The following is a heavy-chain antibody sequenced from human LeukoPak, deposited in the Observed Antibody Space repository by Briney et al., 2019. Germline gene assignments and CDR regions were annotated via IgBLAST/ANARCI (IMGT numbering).Heavy chain of an antibody. CDR3: AKGPHRVVVVVALDY. D-gene: IGHD2-15*01. CDR1: GFIFSSYA. Sequence: GGSLRLSCAASGFIFSSYAMSWVRQAPGKGLEWASAISGSGGSTYYADSVKGRFTISRDNSKNTLYLQMNSLRAEDTAVYYCAKGPHRVVVVVALDYWGQGTLVTVSS. V-gene: IGHV3-23*01. CDR2: ISGSGGST. J-gene: IGHJ4*02.